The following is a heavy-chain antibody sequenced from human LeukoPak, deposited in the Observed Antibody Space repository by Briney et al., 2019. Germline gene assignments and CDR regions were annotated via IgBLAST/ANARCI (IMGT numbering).Heavy chain of an antibody. CDR1: GYTFTGYY. J-gene: IGHJ4*02. CDR2: INPNSGGT. CDR3: ARSHHIVVVPAATPHADY. D-gene: IGHD2-2*01. V-gene: IGHV1-2*02. Sequence: GASVKVSCKASGYTFTGYYIHWVRQAPGQGLEWMGWINPNSGGTNYAQKFQGRVTMTRDTSISTAYMELSRLRSDDTAVYYCARSHHIVVVPAATPHADYWGQGTLVTVSS.